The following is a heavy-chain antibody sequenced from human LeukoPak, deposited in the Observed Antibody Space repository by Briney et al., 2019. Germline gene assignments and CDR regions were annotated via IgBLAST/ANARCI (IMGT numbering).Heavy chain of an antibody. Sequence: SETLSLTCTVSGGSISNSGGFYWSWIRQHPGNGLEWIGFISYRGSTYYNPSLKSRVSMSVDTSRSQFSLRLSSVTDDDTAVYYCARISQSSGGFYYWGQGTLVTVSS. J-gene: IGHJ4*02. D-gene: IGHD2-15*01. CDR2: ISYRGST. CDR3: ARISQSSGGFYY. CDR1: GGSISNSGGFY. V-gene: IGHV4-31*02.